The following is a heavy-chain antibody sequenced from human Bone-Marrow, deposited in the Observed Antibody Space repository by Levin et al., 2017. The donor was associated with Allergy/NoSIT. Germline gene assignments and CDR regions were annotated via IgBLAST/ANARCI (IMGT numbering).Heavy chain of an antibody. CDR3: ATGGEDGWDVDN. CDR2: TDKRSSTI. Sequence: GESLKISCAASGFTFSTYSMNWVRQAPGKGLEWVSYTDKRSSTIYYVDSVKGRFTISRDNAKNSLYLQVNSLRAEDTAVYYCATGGEDGWDVDNWGQGTLVSVSS. CDR1: GFTFSTYS. V-gene: IGHV3-48*01. J-gene: IGHJ4*02. D-gene: IGHD5-24*01.